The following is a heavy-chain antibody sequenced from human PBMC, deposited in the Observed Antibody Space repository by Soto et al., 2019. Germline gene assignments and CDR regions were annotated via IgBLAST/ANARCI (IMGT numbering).Heavy chain of an antibody. CDR1: GGSFSGDY. J-gene: IGHJ5*02. CDR2: INHSGST. Sequence: SETLSLTCAVYGGSFSGDYWSWVRQPPGKWLEWIGEINHSGSTNYNPSLKSRVTISVDTSKNQFSLKLSSVTAADTAVYYCARVSYGNWFDPWGQGTLVTVSS. D-gene: IGHD5-18*01. V-gene: IGHV4-34*01. CDR3: ARVSYGNWFDP.